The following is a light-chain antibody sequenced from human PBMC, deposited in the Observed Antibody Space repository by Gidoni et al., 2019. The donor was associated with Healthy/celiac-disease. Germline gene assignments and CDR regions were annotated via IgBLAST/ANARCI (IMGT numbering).Light chain of an antibody. CDR2: GAS. Sequence: EIVLPQSPATLSVSPGESATLSCRASQSVSSNLAGYQQKPGQAPRLLIYGASTRATGIPARLSGSGSGTEFTLTISSLQSEDFAVYYCQQYNNWHPYTFGQGTKLEIK. J-gene: IGKJ2*01. CDR1: QSVSSN. V-gene: IGKV3-15*01. CDR3: QQYNNWHPYT.